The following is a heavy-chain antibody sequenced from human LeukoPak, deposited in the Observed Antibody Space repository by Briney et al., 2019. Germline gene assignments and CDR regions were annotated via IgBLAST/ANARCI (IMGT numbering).Heavy chain of an antibody. CDR1: GGSISSSRYY. J-gene: IGHJ5*02. D-gene: IGHD3-22*01. CDR3: ARTDSRYNWFDP. Sequence: SETLSLTCTVSGGSISSSRYYWGWIRQPPGKGLEWLGSIYYSGSTYYNPSLKSRVTISVDTSKNQFSVKLSSVTAADTAVYYCARTDSRYNWFDPWGRGTLVTVSS. V-gene: IGHV4-39*07. CDR2: IYYSGST.